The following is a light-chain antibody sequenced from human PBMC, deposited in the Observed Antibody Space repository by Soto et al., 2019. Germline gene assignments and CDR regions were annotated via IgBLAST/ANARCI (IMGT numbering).Light chain of an antibody. CDR3: QQYNSYSPYT. V-gene: IGKV1-5*03. CDR1: QSISSW. Sequence: DIQMTQSPSTLSASVGDRVTITCRASQSISSWLAWYKQKPGKAPKLLIYKASSLESGVPSRFSGSGSGTEFTLTISRLQPDDFATYYCQQYNSYSPYTFGQGTKLEIK. CDR2: KAS. J-gene: IGKJ2*01.